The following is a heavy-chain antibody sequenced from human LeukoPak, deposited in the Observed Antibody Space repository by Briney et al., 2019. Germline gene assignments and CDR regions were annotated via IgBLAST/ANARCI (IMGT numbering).Heavy chain of an antibody. CDR1: GGSFSGYY. CDR3: ARGRGY. V-gene: IGHV4-34*01. J-gene: IGHJ4*02. CDR2: INHSGST. Sequence: SETLSLTCAVYGGSFSGYYWSWIRQPPGKGLEWIGEINHSGSTNYNPSLKSRVTISVDTSKNQFSLKLSSVTAADTAVYYCARGRGYWGQGTLVTVSP.